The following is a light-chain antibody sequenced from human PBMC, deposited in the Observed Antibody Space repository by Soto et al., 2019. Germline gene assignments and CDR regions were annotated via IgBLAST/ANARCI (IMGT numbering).Light chain of an antibody. CDR3: TSSTSDSLYV. V-gene: IGLV2-14*01. J-gene: IGLJ1*01. CDR2: EVS. Sequence: QSVLTQPASVSGSPGQSITISCTGSSSDIGAYNYVSWFQQYPGKAPKLIISEVSNRPSGVSNRFSGSKSGNTASLTISGLLAEDEADYFCTSSTSDSLYVFGTGTKVTVL. CDR1: SSDIGAYNY.